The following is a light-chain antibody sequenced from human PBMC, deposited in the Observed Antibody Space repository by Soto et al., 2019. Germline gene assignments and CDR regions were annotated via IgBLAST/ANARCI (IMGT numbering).Light chain of an antibody. Sequence: DIQITQSPCSLFASVGDRVTITCQATQDINIYLNWYQQKPGKAPNLLIYDASNLEIGVPSRFSGSGSGTHFTFTISSLQTEDIGTYYCQQYDILPITFGRGTRLEIK. CDR2: DAS. CDR3: QQYDILPIT. V-gene: IGKV1-33*01. J-gene: IGKJ5*01. CDR1: QDINIY.